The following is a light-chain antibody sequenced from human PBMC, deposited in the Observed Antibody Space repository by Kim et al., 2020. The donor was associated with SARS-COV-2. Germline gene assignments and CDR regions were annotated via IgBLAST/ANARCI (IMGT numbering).Light chain of an antibody. J-gene: IGKJ2*01. V-gene: IGKV1-33*01. Sequence: DIQLTQSPSSLSASVGDRVTITCQASQGIINSLNWYQQKPGKAPKLLIYDASNLETGVPSRFSGSGSGTDFTFTISSLQAEDIATYYCQQYDNLPLYTFGQGTKLEI. CDR1: QGIINS. CDR2: DAS. CDR3: QQYDNLPLYT.